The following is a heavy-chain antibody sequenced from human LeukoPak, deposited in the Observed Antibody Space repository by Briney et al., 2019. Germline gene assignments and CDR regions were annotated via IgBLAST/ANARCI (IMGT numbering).Heavy chain of an antibody. CDR2: INNGGSST. D-gene: IGHD2-15*01. J-gene: IGHJ4*02. Sequence: PGGSLRLSCADSGFTFSSYWMHWVRQAPGKGLVWLSRINNGGSSTGYADSVKGRFTTSRDNAKNTLYLQMNSLRAEDTAVYYCARCSYSGGSCPDYWGQGTLVTVSS. CDR1: GFTFSSYW. CDR3: ARCSYSGGSCPDY. V-gene: IGHV3-74*01.